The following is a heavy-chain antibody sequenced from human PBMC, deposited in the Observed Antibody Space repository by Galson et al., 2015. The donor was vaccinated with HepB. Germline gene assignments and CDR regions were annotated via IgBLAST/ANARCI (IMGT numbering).Heavy chain of an antibody. V-gene: IGHV1-69*13. CDR3: AHYGSGSGEDFQH. Sequence: SVKVSCKASGGTFNIYSIIWVRQAPGQGLEWMGEIIPIFGIANYAQKFQGRVTITADESTSTAYMELRSLRFEDTAVYYCAHYGSGSGEDFQHWGQGTLVTVSS. CDR2: IIPIFGIA. D-gene: IGHD3-10*01. CDR1: GGTFNIYS. J-gene: IGHJ1*01.